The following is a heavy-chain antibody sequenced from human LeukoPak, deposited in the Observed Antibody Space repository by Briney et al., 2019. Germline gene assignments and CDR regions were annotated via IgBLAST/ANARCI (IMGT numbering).Heavy chain of an antibody. CDR3: ARASSGYYSISQYYFDY. CDR2: INHSGST. D-gene: IGHD3-22*01. Sequence: PSETLSLTCAVYGGSFCGYYWSWIRQPPGKGLEWIGEINHSGSTNYNPSLKSRVTISVDTSKNQFSLKLSSVTAADTAVYYCARASSGYYSISQYYFDYWGRGTLVTVSS. J-gene: IGHJ4*02. CDR1: GGSFCGYY. V-gene: IGHV4-34*01.